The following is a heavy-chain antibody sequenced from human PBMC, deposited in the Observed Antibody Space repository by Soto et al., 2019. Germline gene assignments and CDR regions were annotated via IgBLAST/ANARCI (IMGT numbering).Heavy chain of an antibody. CDR3: ARRRYSSSWSYYYGMDV. J-gene: IGHJ6*02. Sequence: SETLSLTCAVSGGSISSSNWWSRVRQHPGKGLEWIGEIYHSGSTNYNPSLKSRVTISVDKSKNQFSLKLSSVTAADTAVYYCARRRYSSSWSYYYGMDVWGQGTTVTVSS. D-gene: IGHD6-13*01. CDR1: GGSISSSNW. V-gene: IGHV4-4*02. CDR2: IYHSGST.